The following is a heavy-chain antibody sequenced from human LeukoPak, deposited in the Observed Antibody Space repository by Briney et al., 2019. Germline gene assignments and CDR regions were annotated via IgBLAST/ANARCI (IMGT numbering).Heavy chain of an antibody. V-gene: IGHV1-2*02. Sequence: ASVKVSCKASGYTFTDYYMHWVRQAPGQGLERMGWINPSSDATNYAQKFQGRVTMTRNTSISTAYMELSSLRSEDTAVYYCAREGGSWGQGTLVTVSS. D-gene: IGHD3-16*01. CDR3: AREGGS. CDR2: INPSSDAT. J-gene: IGHJ5*02. CDR1: GYTFTDYY.